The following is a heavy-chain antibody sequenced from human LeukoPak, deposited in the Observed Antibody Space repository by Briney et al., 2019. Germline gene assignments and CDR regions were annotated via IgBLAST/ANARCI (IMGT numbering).Heavy chain of an antibody. D-gene: IGHD3-22*01. V-gene: IGHV3-11*04. Sequence: PGGSLRLSCAASGFTFSDYYMSWIRQAPGKGLEWVSYISSSGSTIYYADSVKGRFTISRDNAKNSLYLQMNSLRADDTAVYYCARVLHKRNYDSSVYYAYWGQGTLVTVSS. CDR2: ISSSGSTI. CDR3: ARVLHKRNYDSSVYYAY. CDR1: GFTFSDYY. J-gene: IGHJ4*02.